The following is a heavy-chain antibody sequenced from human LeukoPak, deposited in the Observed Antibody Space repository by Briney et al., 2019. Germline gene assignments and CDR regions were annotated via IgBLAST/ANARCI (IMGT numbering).Heavy chain of an antibody. V-gene: IGHV3-21*01. CDR3: ARDLDGSGYYYVYAFDI. CDR2: ISSSSSYI. D-gene: IGHD3-22*01. Sequence: PGGSLRLSCAASGFTFSNAWMNWVRQAPGKGLEWVSSISSSSSYIYYADSVKGRFTISRDNAKNSLYLQMNSLRAEDTAVYYCARDLDGSGYYYVYAFDIWGQGTMVTVSS. J-gene: IGHJ3*02. CDR1: GFTFSNAW.